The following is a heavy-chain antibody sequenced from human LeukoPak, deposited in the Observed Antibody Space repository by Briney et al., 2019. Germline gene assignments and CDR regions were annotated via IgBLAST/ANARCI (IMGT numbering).Heavy chain of an antibody. CDR3: ARGRYSYGYCDY. V-gene: IGHV1-18*01. CDR2: ISAYTGNT. CDR1: GYTFTSYG. D-gene: IGHD5-18*01. J-gene: IGHJ4*02. Sequence: GASVNVSCKASGYTFTSYGISWVRQAAGQGLEWMGGISAYTGNTNYEQRLQGRVTMTTDTPTITAYMDLRSLRSDDTAVYYCARGRYSYGYCDYWGQGTLVTVSS.